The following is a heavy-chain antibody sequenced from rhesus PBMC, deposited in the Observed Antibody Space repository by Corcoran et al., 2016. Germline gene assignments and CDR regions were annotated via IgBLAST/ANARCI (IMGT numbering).Heavy chain of an antibody. CDR3: ARGREQATWSYFDY. CDR2: IYGSSTST. Sequence: QVQLQESGPGVVKPSETLSLTCAVSGGSISDSYRWSWIRQPPGKGLEWIGYIYGSSTSTNYHPSLKSRVTISKDTSKNQFSLKLSSVTAADTAVYYCARGREQATWSYFDYWGQGVLVTVSS. V-gene: IGHV4S10*01. CDR1: GGSISDSYR. J-gene: IGHJ4*01. D-gene: IGHD1-38*01.